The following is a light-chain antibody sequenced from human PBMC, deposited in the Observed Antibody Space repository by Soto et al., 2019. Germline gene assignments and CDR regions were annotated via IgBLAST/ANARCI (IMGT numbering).Light chain of an antibody. CDR1: QGIMIF. V-gene: IGKV1-27*01. CDR3: QKYSSVPV. CDR2: AAS. J-gene: IGKJ3*01. Sequence: DIQMTQSRTSLSASVGDKVTITCRASQGIMIFVAWYQQKPGKAPKLLIYAASTLQSGDPSRFSGSGSGTDFTLTINSLQPEDVATYSCQKYSSVPVFGPGTKVEIK.